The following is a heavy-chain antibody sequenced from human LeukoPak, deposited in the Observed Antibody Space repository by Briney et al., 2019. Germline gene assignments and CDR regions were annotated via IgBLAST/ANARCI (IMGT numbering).Heavy chain of an antibody. CDR2: INHSGST. CDR3: ASQVVPAANYFDY. Sequence: SETLSLTCAVYGGSFSGYYWSWIRQPPGKGLEWIGEINHSGSTNYNPSLKSRVTISVDTSKNQFSLKLSSVTAADTAVYYCASQVVPAANYFDYWGQGTLVTVSS. J-gene: IGHJ4*02. D-gene: IGHD2-2*01. CDR1: GGSFSGYY. V-gene: IGHV4-34*01.